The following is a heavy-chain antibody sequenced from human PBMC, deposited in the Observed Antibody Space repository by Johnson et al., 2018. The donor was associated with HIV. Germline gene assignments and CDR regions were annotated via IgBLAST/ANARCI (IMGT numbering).Heavy chain of an antibody. Sequence: QEHLVESGGGVVQPGRSLRLSCAASEFTFSNYAIHWVRQAPGKGLEWVAVISYDGTNKYYADLVKGRFTISRDNSRNTLYLQMNLLRPEDTAVYYCASGVTARAPVFIWGQGTMVTVSS. D-gene: IGHD6-6*01. J-gene: IGHJ3*02. CDR2: ISYDGTNK. CDR1: EFTFSNYA. CDR3: ASGVTARAPVFI. V-gene: IGHV3-30*04.